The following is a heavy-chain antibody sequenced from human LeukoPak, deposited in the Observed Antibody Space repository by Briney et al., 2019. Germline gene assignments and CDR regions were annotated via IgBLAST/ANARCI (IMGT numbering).Heavy chain of an antibody. Sequence: SQTLSLTCAISGDSVSSNSAAWNWTRQSPSRGLEWLGSTYYRSKWYNDYAVSVKSRITINPDTSKNQFSLQLTSVTPEDTAVYYCAREGDSSGYSYWFDPWGQGTLVTVSS. J-gene: IGHJ5*02. CDR1: GDSVSSNSAA. V-gene: IGHV6-1*01. CDR2: TYYRSKWYN. D-gene: IGHD3-22*01. CDR3: AREGDSSGYSYWFDP.